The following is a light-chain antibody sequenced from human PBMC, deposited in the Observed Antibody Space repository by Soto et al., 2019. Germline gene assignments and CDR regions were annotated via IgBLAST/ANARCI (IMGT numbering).Light chain of an antibody. CDR1: QGIRND. CDR3: LQHSSYSRT. V-gene: IGKV1-17*01. Sequence: IQVSESPSSLSASIGDRVSITCRASQGIRNDLGWYQQKPGKAPKLLIYAASSLQSGVPSRFSGSGSGTDFTLTISSLQPEDFATYYCLQHSSYSRTFGQGTKVDIK. J-gene: IGKJ1*01. CDR2: AAS.